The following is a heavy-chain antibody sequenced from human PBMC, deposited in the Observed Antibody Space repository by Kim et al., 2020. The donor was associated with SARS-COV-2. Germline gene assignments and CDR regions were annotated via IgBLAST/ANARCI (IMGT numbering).Heavy chain of an antibody. D-gene: IGHD2-15*01. V-gene: IGHV1-18*01. CDR2: ISTYNGNT. Sequence: ASVKVSCKASGYIFTSYGISWVRQAPGQGLEWMGWISTYNGNTNYAQRFQGRVAMTTDTTTSTAYMDLRSLRSDDTAVYYCARATVAVAATGSRWFDPWGQGTLVTVSS. CDR3: ARATVAVAATGSRWFDP. J-gene: IGHJ5*02. CDR1: GYIFTSYG.